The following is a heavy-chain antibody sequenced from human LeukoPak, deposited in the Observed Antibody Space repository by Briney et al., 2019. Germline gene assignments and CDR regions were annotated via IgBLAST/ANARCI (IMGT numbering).Heavy chain of an antibody. J-gene: IGHJ4*02. CDR2: ISGSGGST. D-gene: IGHD3-3*01. V-gene: IGHV3-23*01. CDR1: GFTFSSYA. Sequence: GGSLRLSCAASGFTFSSYAMSWVRQAPGKGLEWVSAISGSGGSTYYADSVKGRFTISRDNSKNTLYLQMNSLRAEDTAVYYCAVTYYDFWSGYPDCWGQGTLVTVSS. CDR3: AVTYYDFWSGYPDC.